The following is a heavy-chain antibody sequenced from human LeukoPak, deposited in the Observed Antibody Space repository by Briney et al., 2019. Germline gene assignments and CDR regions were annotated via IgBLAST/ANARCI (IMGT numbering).Heavy chain of an antibody. CDR2: INPNSGGT. D-gene: IGHD6-13*01. J-gene: IGHJ4*02. Sequence: ASVKVSCKASGYTFTSYYMHWVRQAPGQGLEWMGRINPNSGGTNYAQKFQGRVTMTRDTSISTAYMELNRLRSDDTAVYYCAIGIAAAGTFDYWGQGTLVTVSS. V-gene: IGHV1-2*06. CDR3: AIGIAAAGTFDY. CDR1: GYTFTSYY.